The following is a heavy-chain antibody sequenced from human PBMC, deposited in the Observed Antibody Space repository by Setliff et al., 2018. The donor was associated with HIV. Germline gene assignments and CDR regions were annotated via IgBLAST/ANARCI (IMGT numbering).Heavy chain of an antibody. Sequence: SETLSLTCTVSGVPISSGLYYWNWIRQPAGKGLEWIGRISSSGSTTYNPSLKSRVSVSIGPSKNQFSLKLSSVTAADTAVYYCARSAMVRGVILDYWGQGTLVTVSS. CDR2: ISSSGST. V-gene: IGHV4-61*02. J-gene: IGHJ4*02. CDR1: GVPISSGLYY. D-gene: IGHD3-10*01. CDR3: ARSAMVRGVILDY.